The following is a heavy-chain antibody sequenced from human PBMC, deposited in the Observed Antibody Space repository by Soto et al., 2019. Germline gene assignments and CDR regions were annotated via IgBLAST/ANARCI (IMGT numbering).Heavy chain of an antibody. CDR2: ISYDGFNQ. D-gene: IGHD2-15*01. J-gene: IGHJ4*02. CDR1: GFTFSSYG. Sequence: QVQLVESGGGVVQPGRSLRLSCVTSGFTFSSYGMHWVRQAPGKGLEWVAVISYDGFNQYYADAMKGRFTISRDNSKNTLYLAMNSLRAEDTAVYYCARSVGGSSYFVSDYWGQGTLVTVSS. CDR3: ARSVGGSSYFVSDY. V-gene: IGHV3-30*03.